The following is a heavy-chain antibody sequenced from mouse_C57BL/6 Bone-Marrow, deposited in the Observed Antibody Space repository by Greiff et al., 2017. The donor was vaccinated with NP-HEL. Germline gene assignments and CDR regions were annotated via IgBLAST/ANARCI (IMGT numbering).Heavy chain of an antibody. CDR3: ARLVSHYYGSSRSFLYYFDY. CDR2: IGPGSGST. Sequence: QVQLQQSGAELVKPGASVKISCKASGYTFTDYYINWVKQRPGQGLEWIGKIGPGSGSTYYNEKFKGKATLTADKSSSTAYMQLSSLTSEDSAVYFCARLVSHYYGSSRSFLYYFDYWGQGTTLTVSS. V-gene: IGHV1-77*01. J-gene: IGHJ2*01. D-gene: IGHD1-1*01. CDR1: GYTFTDYY.